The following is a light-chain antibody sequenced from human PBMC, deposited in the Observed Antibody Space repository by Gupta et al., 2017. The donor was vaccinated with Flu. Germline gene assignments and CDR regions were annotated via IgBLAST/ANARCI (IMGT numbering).Light chain of an antibody. J-gene: IGLJ2*01. CDR2: EHD. V-gene: IGLV1-51*01. Sequence: QSVLTQPPSVSAAPGQKVTFSCPGSSSNIGLNSVSWYQQLPGTAPKLLIYEHDKRPSGIPDRGTGSKSGTSATLGSTGLQTGDEAHYYCGTWDDSLSARVFGGGTKLAVL. CDR1: SSNIGLNS. CDR3: GTWDDSLSARV.